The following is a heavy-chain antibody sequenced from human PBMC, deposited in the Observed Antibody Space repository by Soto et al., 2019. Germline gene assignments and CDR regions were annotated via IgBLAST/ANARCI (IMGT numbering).Heavy chain of an antibody. Sequence: ASETLSLTCTVSGGSISSSSYYWGWIRQPPGKGLEWIGSIYYSGSTYYNPSLKSRVTISVDTSKNQFSLKLSSVTAADTAVYYCARHRGYSYYIFDYWGQGTLVTVSS. D-gene: IGHD5-18*01. CDR2: IYYSGST. V-gene: IGHV4-39*01. CDR3: ARHRGYSYYIFDY. J-gene: IGHJ4*02. CDR1: GGSISSSSYY.